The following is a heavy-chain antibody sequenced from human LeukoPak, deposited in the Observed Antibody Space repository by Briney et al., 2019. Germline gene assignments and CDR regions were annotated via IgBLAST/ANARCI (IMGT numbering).Heavy chain of an antibody. J-gene: IGHJ4*02. CDR3: ARDTGVVPAAITGY. CDR1: GGTFSSYA. D-gene: IGHD2-2*02. V-gene: IGHV1-69*04. Sequence: SVKVSCKAPGGTFSSYAISWERQAPGPGLEWMGRIIPILGIANYAQKFQGRVTITADKSTSTAYMELSSLRSEDTAVYYCARDTGVVPAAITGYWGQGTLVTVSS. CDR2: IIPILGIA.